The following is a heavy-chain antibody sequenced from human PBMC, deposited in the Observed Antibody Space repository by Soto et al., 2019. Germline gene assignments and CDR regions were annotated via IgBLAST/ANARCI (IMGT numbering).Heavy chain of an antibody. V-gene: IGHV1-18*01. D-gene: IGHD1-26*01. CDR2: ISGYNGNT. CDR3: ARDGILGTTQGSWFDP. CDR1: GYTFASYG. J-gene: IGHJ5*02. Sequence: QVQLVQSGAEVKEPGASVKVSCKASGYTFASYGINWVRQAPGQGLEWMGWISGYNGNTKYAQKFQGRVTVTTDTXTXXGDMELRSLRSDDTAVYYCARDGILGTTQGSWFDPWGQGTLVTVSS.